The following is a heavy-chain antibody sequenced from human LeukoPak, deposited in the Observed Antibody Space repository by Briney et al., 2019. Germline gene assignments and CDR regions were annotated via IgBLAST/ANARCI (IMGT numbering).Heavy chain of an antibody. J-gene: IGHJ4*02. CDR1: GFTFSSYA. CDR2: ISYDGSNK. V-gene: IGHV3-30-3*01. D-gene: IGHD1-1*01. Sequence: GGSLRLSCAASGFTFSSYAMHWVRQAPGKGLEWVAVISYDGSNKYYADSVKGRFTISRDNSKNTLYLQMNSLRAEDTAVYYCASPQYVELLGRLPQLFDYWGQGTLVTVSS. CDR3: ASPQYVELLGRLPQLFDY.